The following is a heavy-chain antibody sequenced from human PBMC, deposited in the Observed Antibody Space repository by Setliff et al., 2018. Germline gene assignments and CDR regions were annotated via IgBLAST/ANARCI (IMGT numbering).Heavy chain of an antibody. CDR1: GYTFNNYD. CDR2: INPSSGKT. J-gene: IGHJ2*01. Sequence: ASVKVSCKASGYTFNNYDINWVRQAPGQGLEWMGWINPSSGKTGYALNFQGRVTMTKNTSIATAYVDLSGLMSEDTAVYYCATGPINNDVWGRGTLVTVS. V-gene: IGHV1-8*02. CDR3: ATGPINNDV.